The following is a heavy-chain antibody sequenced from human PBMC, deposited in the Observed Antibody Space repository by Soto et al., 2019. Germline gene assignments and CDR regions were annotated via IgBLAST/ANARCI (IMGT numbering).Heavy chain of an antibody. CDR3: ARDNGYSYGYTLDH. J-gene: IGHJ4*02. CDR2: IYYSGST. V-gene: IGHV4-59*01. Sequence: SSETLSLTCTVSGGSMISYYLSWIRQPPGRGLEWIGYIYYSGSTNYNPSLKSRVTISVDTSKNQFSLKLSSVTAADTAVYYCARDNGYSYGYTLDHWGQGTLVTVSS. D-gene: IGHD5-18*01. CDR1: GGSMISYY.